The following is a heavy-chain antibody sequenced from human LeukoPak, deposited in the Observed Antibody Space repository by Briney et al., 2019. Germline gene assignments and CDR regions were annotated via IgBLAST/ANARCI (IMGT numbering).Heavy chain of an antibody. CDR1: GGSFSGYY. D-gene: IGHD2-2*03. CDR2: INHSGST. V-gene: IGHV4-34*01. J-gene: IGHJ5*02. Sequence: SETLSLTCAVYGGSFSGYYWSWIRQPPGKGLERIGEINHSGSTNYNPSLKSRVTISVDTSKNQFSLKLSSVTAADTAVYYCARGGGYCSSTSCPRRAFDPWGQGTLVTVSS. CDR3: ARGGGYCSSTSCPRRAFDP.